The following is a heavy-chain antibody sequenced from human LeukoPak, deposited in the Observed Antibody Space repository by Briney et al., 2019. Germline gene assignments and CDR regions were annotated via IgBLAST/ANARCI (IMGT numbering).Heavy chain of an antibody. V-gene: IGHV3-30*18. CDR3: AKVLLMVYTDY. J-gene: IGHJ4*02. D-gene: IGHD2-8*01. Sequence: GGSLRLSCAASGFTFSSYGMHWVRQAPGKGLEWVAVISYDGSNKYYADSVKGRFTISRDNSKNTLYLQMNSLRAEDTAVYYCAKVLLMVYTDYWGQGTLVTVSS. CDR1: GFTFSSYG. CDR2: ISYDGSNK.